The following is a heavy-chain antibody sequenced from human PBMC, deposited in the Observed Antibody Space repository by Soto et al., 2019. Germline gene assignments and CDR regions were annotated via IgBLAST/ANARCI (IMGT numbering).Heavy chain of an antibody. CDR1: GYSFTSYW. J-gene: IGHJ4*02. Sequence: GESLKISCKGSGYSFTSYWIGWVRQMPGKGLEWMGIIYPGDSDTRYSPSFQGQVTISADKSISTACLQWSSLKASDTAMYYCARQGASYYDFWSGYYMVGDFDYWGQGTLVTVSS. V-gene: IGHV5-51*01. D-gene: IGHD3-3*01. CDR3: ARQGASYYDFWSGYYMVGDFDY. CDR2: IYPGDSDT.